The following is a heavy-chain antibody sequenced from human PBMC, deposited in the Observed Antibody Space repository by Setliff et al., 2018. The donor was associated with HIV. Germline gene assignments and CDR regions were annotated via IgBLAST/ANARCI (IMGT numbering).Heavy chain of an antibody. CDR2: IGHSGRS. V-gene: IGHV4-34*01. CDR1: GGSFSDDY. CDR3: AKCSGRFGVVTWFDS. D-gene: IGHD3-10*02. Sequence: PSETLSVTCAVYGGSFSDDYWSWIRQPPGRGMEWIGEIGHSGRSNYNPSLKSRVLMAIDASKSQISLNLTSISAADTAVYYCAKCSGRFGVVTWFDSWGHGMQVTVS. J-gene: IGHJ5*01.